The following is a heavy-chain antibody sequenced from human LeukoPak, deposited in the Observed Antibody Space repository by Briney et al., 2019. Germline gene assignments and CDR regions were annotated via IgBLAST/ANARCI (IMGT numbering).Heavy chain of an antibody. J-gene: IGHJ4*02. CDR1: GFTFSSYS. Sequence: GGSLRLSCAASGFTFSSYSMNWVRQAPGKGLEWVSSISSSSSYIYYADSVKGRFTISRDSAKNSLYLQMNSLRAEDTAVYYCAREVDVDTAMVFDYWGQGTLVTVSS. V-gene: IGHV3-21*01. CDR2: ISSSSSYI. D-gene: IGHD5-18*01. CDR3: AREVDVDTAMVFDY.